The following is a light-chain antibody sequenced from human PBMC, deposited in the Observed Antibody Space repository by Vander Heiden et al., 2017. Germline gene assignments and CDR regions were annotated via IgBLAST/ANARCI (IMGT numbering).Light chain of an antibody. CDR3: QGWDDSTAI. J-gene: IGLJ2*01. V-gene: IGLV3-1*01. CDR2: QEK. Sequence: SYDLTQPPSLSVSPRQTATITCSGDEVGKKFTAWFQQKPGQSPLLGIYQEKTRPSGIPDRFSGSNFRNTATLTSGGTQDVDEADYDCQGWDDSTAIFGGGTKLTVL. CDR1: EVGKKF.